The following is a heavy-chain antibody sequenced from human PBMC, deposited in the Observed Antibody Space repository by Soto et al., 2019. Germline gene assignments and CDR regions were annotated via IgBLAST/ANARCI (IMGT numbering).Heavy chain of an antibody. J-gene: IGHJ4*02. V-gene: IGHV3-53*01. CDR1: GFTVSSNY. CDR2: IYTGGST. CDR3: ARDGLSAAGRYEDY. D-gene: IGHD6-13*01. Sequence: EVQLVESGGGLIQPGGSLRLSCAASGFTVSSNYMSWVRQAPGKGLEWVSVIYTGGSTYYADSVKGRFTISRDNSKNTLYLQMNSLRVEDTAVYYCARDGLSAAGRYEDYWGQGTLVTVSS.